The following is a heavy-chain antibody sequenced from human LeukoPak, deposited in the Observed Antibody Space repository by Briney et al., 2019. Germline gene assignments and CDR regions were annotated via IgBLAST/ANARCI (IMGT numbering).Heavy chain of an antibody. Sequence: SETLSLTCTVSGGSISSCYWSWIRQPPGKGLEWIGYIYYSGSTNYNPSLKSRVTISVDTSKNQFSLNLNSVTAADTAMYYCATSSGYYPDYFDYWGQGTLVTVSS. CDR2: IYYSGST. V-gene: IGHV4-59*01. J-gene: IGHJ4*02. CDR1: GGSISSCY. D-gene: IGHD3-22*01. CDR3: ATSSGYYPDYFDY.